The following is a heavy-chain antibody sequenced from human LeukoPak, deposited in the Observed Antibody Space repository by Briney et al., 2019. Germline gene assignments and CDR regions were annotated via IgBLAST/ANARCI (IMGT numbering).Heavy chain of an antibody. V-gene: IGHV3-21*01. CDR1: VFTFSSYS. CDR2: ISSSSSYI. Sequence: GGSLRLSCAASVFTFSSYSMNWVRQAPGKGLEWVSSISSSSSYIYYADSVKGRFTISRDNAKNSLYLQMNSLRAEDTAVYYCARVVLVAAAGYFDYWGQGTLVTVSS. J-gene: IGHJ4*02. CDR3: ARVVLVAAAGYFDY. D-gene: IGHD6-13*01.